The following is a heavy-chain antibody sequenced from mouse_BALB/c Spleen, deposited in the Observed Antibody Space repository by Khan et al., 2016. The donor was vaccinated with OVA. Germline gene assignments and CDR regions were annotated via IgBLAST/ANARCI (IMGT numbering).Heavy chain of an antibody. CDR3: AKNYRYDVYFDY. D-gene: IGHD2-14*01. J-gene: IGHJ2*01. CDR1: GYTFTSYV. Sequence: VQLQQSGPELVKPGASVKMSCKASGYTFTSYVMHWLRQKPGQGLEWIGYIYPYNDDTKYNEKFKGKATLTSDKSSSTAYMELGSLTSEDSAVYCCAKNYRYDVYFDYWGQGTTLTVSS. V-gene: IGHV1S136*01. CDR2: IYPYNDDT.